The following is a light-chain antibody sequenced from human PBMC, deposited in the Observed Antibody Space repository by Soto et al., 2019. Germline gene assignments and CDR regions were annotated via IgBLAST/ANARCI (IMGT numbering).Light chain of an antibody. CDR1: QSIRSW. V-gene: IGKV1-5*01. Sequence: DIQMTQSPSTLSAFVGDRVTIACRASQSIRSWLAWYQQKPGKAPKLLIFDASILESGVPSRFSGSGSGTEFTLTFSRLQPDAFATYYCQQYNSYPWTFGHGTKVEV. CDR2: DAS. CDR3: QQYNSYPWT. J-gene: IGKJ1*01.